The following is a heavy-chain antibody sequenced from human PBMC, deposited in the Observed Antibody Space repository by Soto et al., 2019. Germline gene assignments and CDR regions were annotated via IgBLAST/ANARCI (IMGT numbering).Heavy chain of an antibody. CDR1: GGSISSSSYY. J-gene: IGHJ6*02. D-gene: IGHD6-13*01. Sequence: SETLSLTCTVSGGSISSSSYYWGWIRQPPGKGLEWIGSIYYSGSTYYNPSLKSRVTISVDTSKNRFSLKLSSVTAADTAVYYCARQRGIWTAAGYYYYGMDVWGQGTTVTAP. CDR3: ARQRGIWTAAGYYYYGMDV. V-gene: IGHV4-39*01. CDR2: IYYSGST.